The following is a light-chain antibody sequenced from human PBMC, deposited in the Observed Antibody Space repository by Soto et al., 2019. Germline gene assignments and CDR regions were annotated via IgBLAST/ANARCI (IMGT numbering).Light chain of an antibody. Sequence: EIVLTQSPGTLSLSPGERATLSCRASQSVSSSYLAWYQQKPGQAPRLLIYGASSRATGIPDRFSGGGSGTDFTLTISRLEPEDFAVYFCQQYGNSPPNTFGQGTKVEIK. CDR1: QSVSSSY. V-gene: IGKV3-20*01. J-gene: IGKJ2*01. CDR3: QQYGNSPPNT. CDR2: GAS.